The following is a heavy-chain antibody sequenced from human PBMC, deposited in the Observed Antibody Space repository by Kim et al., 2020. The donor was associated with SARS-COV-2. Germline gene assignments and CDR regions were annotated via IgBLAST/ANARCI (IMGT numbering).Heavy chain of an antibody. CDR2: ISSSGSTI. CDR1: GFTFSDYY. Sequence: GGSLRLSCAASGFTFSDYYMSWIRQAPGKGLEWVSYISSSGSTIYYADSVKGRFTISRDNAKNSLYLQMNSLRAEDTAVYYCARDELTYYYDSSGPLNDYWGQGTLVTVSS. V-gene: IGHV3-11*01. J-gene: IGHJ4*02. CDR3: ARDELTYYYDSSGPLNDY. D-gene: IGHD3-22*01.